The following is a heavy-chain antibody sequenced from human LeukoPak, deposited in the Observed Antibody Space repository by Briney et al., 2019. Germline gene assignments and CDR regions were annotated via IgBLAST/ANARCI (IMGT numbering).Heavy chain of an antibody. CDR3: ASGVVVVAATSYYYMDV. Sequence: SETLSLTCTVSGGSISSYYWSWIRQPPGKGLEWIGYIYYSGSTNYNPSLKSRVTLSVDTSKNQFSLKLSSVTAADTAVYYCASGVVVVAATSYYYMDVWGRGTTVTVSS. V-gene: IGHV4-59*08. CDR1: GGSISSYY. D-gene: IGHD2-15*01. J-gene: IGHJ6*03. CDR2: IYYSGST.